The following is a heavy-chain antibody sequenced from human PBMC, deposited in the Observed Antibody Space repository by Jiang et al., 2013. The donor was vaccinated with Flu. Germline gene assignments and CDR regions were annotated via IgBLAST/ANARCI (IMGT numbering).Heavy chain of an antibody. D-gene: IGHD2-8*01. CDR3: ARSTSASGVASADK. CDR2: VYPGDSDA. CDR1: GYNFATYW. V-gene: IGHV5-51*01. Sequence: PGQSLKISCKGSGYNFATYWVGWVRQMPGKGLEWMGIVYPGDSDARYSPSFRGQVTISADKSINTAYVQWSSLKASDTAIYYCARSTSASGVASADKWGQGTRVTVSS. J-gene: IGHJ4*02.